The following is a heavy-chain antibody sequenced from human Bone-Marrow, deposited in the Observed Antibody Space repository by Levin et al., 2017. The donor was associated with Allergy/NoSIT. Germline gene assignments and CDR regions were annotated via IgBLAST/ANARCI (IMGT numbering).Heavy chain of an antibody. CDR3: ARDDSGVLWFGELVAPDYYDYGMDV. Sequence: PGGSLRLSCAASGFTFSSYSMNWVRQAPGKGLEWVSSISSSSSYIYYADSVKGRFTISRDNAKNSLYLQMNSLRAEDTAVYYCARDDSGVLWFGELVAPDYYDYGMDVWGQGTTVTVSS. D-gene: IGHD3-10*01. V-gene: IGHV3-21*01. CDR2: ISSSSSYI. CDR1: GFTFSSYS. J-gene: IGHJ6*02.